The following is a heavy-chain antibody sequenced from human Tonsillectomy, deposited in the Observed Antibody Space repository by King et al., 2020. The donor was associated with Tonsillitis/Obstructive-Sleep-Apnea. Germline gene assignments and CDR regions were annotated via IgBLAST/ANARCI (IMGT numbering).Heavy chain of an antibody. CDR3: AGQDDFWSGYDLDYYGMDV. CDR2: XXXXXXX. CDR1: GGSISSSSYY. Sequence: QLQESGPGLVKPSETLSLTCTVSGGSISSSSYYWGWXXQPPGKXXXXXXXXXXXXXXXXXXXXXXRVTISVDXXKNQFSLKLSYVTAAXTAVYYCAGQDDFWSGYDLDYYGMDVWGQGTTVTVSS. D-gene: IGHD3-3*01. V-gene: IGHV4-39*01. J-gene: IGHJ6*02.